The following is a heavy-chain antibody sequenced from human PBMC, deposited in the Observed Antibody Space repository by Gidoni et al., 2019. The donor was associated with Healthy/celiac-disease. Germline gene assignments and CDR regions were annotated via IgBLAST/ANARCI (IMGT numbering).Heavy chain of an antibody. V-gene: IGHV4-61*02. Sequence: VSGGSISSGSYYWSWIRQPAGKGLEWIGRIYTSGSTNYNPSLKSRVTISVDTSKNQFSLKLSSVTAADTAVYYCARRGGPDAFDIWGQGTMVTVSS. CDR3: ARRGGPDAFDI. D-gene: IGHD2-15*01. CDR2: IYTSGST. J-gene: IGHJ3*02. CDR1: GGSISSGSYY.